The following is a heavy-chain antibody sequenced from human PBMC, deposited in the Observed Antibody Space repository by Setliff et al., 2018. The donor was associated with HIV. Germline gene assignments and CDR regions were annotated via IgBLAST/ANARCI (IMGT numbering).Heavy chain of an antibody. CDR1: GFTFSGYG. V-gene: IGHV3-33*08. CDR3: ARDPAPSSSASYFQH. CDR2: IWSDGSNK. D-gene: IGHD6-6*01. J-gene: IGHJ1*01. Sequence: GGSLRLSCAASGFTFSGYGIHWVRQTPGKGLEWVAVIWSDGSNKYAQKLQGRVTMTTDTSTSTVYMELSSLRSEDTAVYYCARDPAPSSSASYFQHWGQGTPVTVS.